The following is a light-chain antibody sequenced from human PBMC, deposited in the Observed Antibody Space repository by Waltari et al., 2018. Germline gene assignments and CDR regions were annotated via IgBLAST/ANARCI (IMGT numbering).Light chain of an antibody. Sequence: EIVMTQSPATLSVSPGERATLSCRASQSVSSNLAWYQQKCGQAPRLLIYGASTRATGIPARFSGSGSGTDFTLTISSLQSEDFAVYYCQQYNNWPPLTFGGGTKVEIK. CDR2: GAS. J-gene: IGKJ4*01. CDR3: QQYNNWPPLT. V-gene: IGKV3-15*01. CDR1: QSVSSN.